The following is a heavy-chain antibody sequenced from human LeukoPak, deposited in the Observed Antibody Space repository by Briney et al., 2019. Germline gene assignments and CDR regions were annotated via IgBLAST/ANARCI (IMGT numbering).Heavy chain of an antibody. CDR1: GGTFSSYA. CDR2: IIPIFGTA. V-gene: IGHV1-69*13. Sequence: ASVKVSCKASGGTFSSYAISWVRQAPGQGLEWMGGIIPIFGTANYAQKFQGRVTITADESTSTAYMELSSLRSEDTAVYYCAILVGATRVLDYWGQGTLVTVSS. CDR3: AILVGATRVLDY. J-gene: IGHJ4*02. D-gene: IGHD1-26*01.